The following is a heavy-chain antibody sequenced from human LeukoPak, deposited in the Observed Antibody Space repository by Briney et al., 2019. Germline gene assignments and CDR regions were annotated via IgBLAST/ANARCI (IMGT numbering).Heavy chain of an antibody. CDR3: AIGDTGYFDS. Sequence: GGSLRLSCATSGFTFSSYAMTWVRQAPGKGLEWVVRTKNRANGYTTEYAASVKGRFTILTDDSKNSLYLQMNSLKTEDTAVYYCAIGDTGYFDSWGQGTLVTVSS. CDR1: GFTFSSYA. J-gene: IGHJ4*02. CDR2: TKNRANGYTT. V-gene: IGHV3-72*01. D-gene: IGHD4-17*01.